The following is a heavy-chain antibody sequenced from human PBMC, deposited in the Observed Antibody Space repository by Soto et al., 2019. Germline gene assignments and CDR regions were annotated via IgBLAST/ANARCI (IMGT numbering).Heavy chain of an antibody. Sequence: ASVKVSCKASGYTFTSYYMHWVRQAPGQGLGWMGIINPSGGSTSYAQKFQGRVTMTRDTSTSTVYMELSSLRSEDTAVYYCARRSDYYDSSGPYYFDYWGQGTLVTVSS. D-gene: IGHD3-22*01. J-gene: IGHJ4*02. CDR3: ARRSDYYDSSGPYYFDY. CDR1: GYTFTSYY. V-gene: IGHV1-46*01. CDR2: INPSGGST.